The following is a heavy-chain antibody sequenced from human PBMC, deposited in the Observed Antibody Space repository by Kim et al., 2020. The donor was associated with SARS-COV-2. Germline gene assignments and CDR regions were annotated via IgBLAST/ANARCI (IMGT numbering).Heavy chain of an antibody. CDR2: ISYDGSNK. D-gene: IGHD3-10*02. V-gene: IGHV3-30*03. Sequence: GGSLRLSCAASGFTFSSYGMHWVRQAPGKGLEWVAVISYDGSNKYYADSVKGRFTISRDNSKNTLYLQMNSLRAEDTAVYYCARECLFGEIHWFDTWGQGTLVTVSS. CDR3: ARECLFGEIHWFDT. J-gene: IGHJ5*02. CDR1: GFTFSSYG.